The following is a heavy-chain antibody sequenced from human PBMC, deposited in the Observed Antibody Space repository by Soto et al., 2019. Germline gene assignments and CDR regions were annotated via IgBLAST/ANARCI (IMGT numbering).Heavy chain of an antibody. D-gene: IGHD3-22*01. J-gene: IGHJ4*02. V-gene: IGHV3-11*05. CDR3: ATGQYDYDSSAYYSS. CDR2: ISSSSSYT. CDR1: GFTFSDYY. Sequence: QVQLVESGGGLVKPGGSLRLSCAASGFTFSDYYMSWIRQAPGKGLEWVSYISSSSSYTNYADSVRGRFTISRDNAKSSLYLQMNGLRAEDTAVYYCATGQYDYDSSAYYSSWGQGTLVTVSS.